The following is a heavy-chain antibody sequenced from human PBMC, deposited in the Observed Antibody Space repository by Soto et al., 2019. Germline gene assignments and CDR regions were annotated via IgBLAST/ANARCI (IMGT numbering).Heavy chain of an antibody. V-gene: IGHV4-30-4*01. J-gene: IGHJ4*02. CDR2: ISYSGGT. CDR3: AXXXXXXXGLYFFDY. Sequence: QVQLQESGPGLVKPSQTLSLTCTVSGGSISSGNYYWSWIRQPPGKGLEWIGFISYSGGTYYSTSXXXXXXXXXXXXXXXXXLXXXXXXXXXXXXXXXAXXXXXXXGLYFFDYWGQGSLVTVSS. CDR1: GGSISSGNYY.